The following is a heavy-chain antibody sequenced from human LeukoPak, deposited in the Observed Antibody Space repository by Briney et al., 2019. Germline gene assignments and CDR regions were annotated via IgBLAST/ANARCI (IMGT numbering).Heavy chain of an antibody. D-gene: IGHD3-3*01. CDR3: AKGVTIFGVVTYYYYYMDV. J-gene: IGHJ6*03. CDR1: GFTLSSYA. CDR2: ISGSGGST. V-gene: IGHV3-23*01. Sequence: GGSLRLSCAASGFTLSSYAMSWVRQAPGKGLEWVSAISGSGGSTYYADSVKGRFTISRDNSKNTLYLQMNSLRAEDTAVYYCAKGVTIFGVVTYYYYYMDVWGKGTTVTVSS.